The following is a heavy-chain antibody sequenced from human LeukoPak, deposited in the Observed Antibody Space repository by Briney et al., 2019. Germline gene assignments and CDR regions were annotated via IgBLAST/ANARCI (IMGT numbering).Heavy chain of an antibody. V-gene: IGHV3-21*01. Sequence: GGSRRLSGAASGFTFSSYDMNWVRQAPGKGLEWFSSISSSSIYIYYADSVKGRFTISRDNAKNSLYLQMNSLRAEDTAVYYCAREAFDIWGQGTMVTVSS. CDR2: ISSSSIYI. J-gene: IGHJ3*02. CDR1: GFTFSSYD. CDR3: AREAFDI.